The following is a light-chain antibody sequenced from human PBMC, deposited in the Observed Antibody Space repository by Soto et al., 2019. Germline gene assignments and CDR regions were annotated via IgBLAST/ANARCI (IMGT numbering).Light chain of an antibody. CDR2: KAS. V-gene: IGKV1-5*03. CDR1: QSISSW. CDR3: QQYNTYST. Sequence: DIQMTQSPSTLSASVGDRVTISCRASQSISSWLAWYQQKPGKAPKLLIHKASSLLSGVPSRFSGSGSWTEFTRTISRLQPDDFATYYCQQYNTYSTFGQGTNLEIK. J-gene: IGKJ2*01.